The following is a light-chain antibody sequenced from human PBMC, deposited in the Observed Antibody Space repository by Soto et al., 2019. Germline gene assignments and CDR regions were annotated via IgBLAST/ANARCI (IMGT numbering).Light chain of an antibody. V-gene: IGKV1-33*01. Sequence: DIQITPTPSTLSASVGARETITCRASQNISPWLAWYQQKPGRAPKLLIYDASNLEAGVPSRFRGSGSGTDFTFAISRLQTEDIPTYYCQHYEILPTFRQGTRPEI. J-gene: IGKJ5*01. CDR2: DAS. CDR3: QHYEILPT. CDR1: QNISPW.